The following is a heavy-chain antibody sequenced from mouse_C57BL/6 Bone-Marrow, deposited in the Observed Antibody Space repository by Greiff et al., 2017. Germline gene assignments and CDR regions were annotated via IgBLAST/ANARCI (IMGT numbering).Heavy chain of an antibody. J-gene: IGHJ4*01. CDR3: ASGRSSSFPYAMDY. Sequence: QVQLKLPGAELVRPGSSVKLSCKFSGYTFTTYWMHWVKQRPTYGLERICNTHPSASETHYNQQFKDKATLTVDKSSSTAYMQLSSLISKDSSVYYCASGRSSSFPYAMDYWGQGTSVTVSS. CDR2: THPSASET. CDR1: GYTFTTYW. V-gene: IGHV1-52*01. D-gene: IGHD1-1*01.